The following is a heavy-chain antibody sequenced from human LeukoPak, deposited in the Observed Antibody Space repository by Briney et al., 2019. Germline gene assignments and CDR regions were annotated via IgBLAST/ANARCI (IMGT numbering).Heavy chain of an antibody. CDR3: ARRALRRDGYNYGY. CDR1: GGSFSGYY. D-gene: IGHD5-24*01. CDR2: INHSGST. J-gene: IGHJ4*02. V-gene: IGHV4-34*01. Sequence: SETLSLTCAVYGGSFSGYYWSWIRQPPGKGLEWIGEINHSGSTNYNPSLKSRVTISVDTSKNQFSLKLSSVTAADTAVYYCARRALRRDGYNYGYWGQGTLVTVSS.